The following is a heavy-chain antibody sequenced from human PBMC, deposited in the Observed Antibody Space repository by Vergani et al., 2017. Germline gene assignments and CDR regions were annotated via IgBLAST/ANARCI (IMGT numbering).Heavy chain of an antibody. J-gene: IGHJ3*02. Sequence: EVQLVESGGGLVKPGGSLRLSCAASGFTFSSYSMNWVRQAPGKGLEWVSSISSSSSYIYYADSVKGRFTISRDNAKNSLYLQMNSLRAEDTAVYYCARDSDYSGSYDGAFDIWGQGTMVTVSS. D-gene: IGHD1-26*01. CDR3: ARDSDYSGSYDGAFDI. CDR2: ISSSSSYI. CDR1: GFTFSSYS. V-gene: IGHV3-21*01.